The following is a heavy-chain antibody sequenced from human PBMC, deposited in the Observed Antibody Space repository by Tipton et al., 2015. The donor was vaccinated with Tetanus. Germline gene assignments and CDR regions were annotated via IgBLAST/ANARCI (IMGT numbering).Heavy chain of an antibody. D-gene: IGHD3-16*02. CDR1: GGSFSGYY. Sequence: TLSLTCTIYGGSFSGYYCSWIRQPPGRGLEWIGEIHPSGSTNYNPSLKSRVTISVDTSKNQFSLKLSSVTAADTAVYYCARESSYYMDVWGKGTTVTVSS. J-gene: IGHJ6*03. CDR3: ARESSYYMDV. V-gene: IGHV4-34*09. CDR2: IHPSGST.